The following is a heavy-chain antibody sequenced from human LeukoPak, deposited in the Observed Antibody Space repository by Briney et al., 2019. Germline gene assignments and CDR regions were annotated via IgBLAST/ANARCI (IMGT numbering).Heavy chain of an antibody. V-gene: IGHV3-30*18. D-gene: IGHD3-22*01. Sequence: PGRSLRLSCAASGFTFSSYGMHWVRQAPGKGLEWVAVKSYDGSNKYYADSVKGRFTISRDNSKNTLYLQMNSLRAEDTAVYYCAKARYYDSSGYYADYWGQGTLVTVSS. J-gene: IGHJ4*02. CDR3: AKARYYDSSGYYADY. CDR1: GFTFSSYG. CDR2: KSYDGSNK.